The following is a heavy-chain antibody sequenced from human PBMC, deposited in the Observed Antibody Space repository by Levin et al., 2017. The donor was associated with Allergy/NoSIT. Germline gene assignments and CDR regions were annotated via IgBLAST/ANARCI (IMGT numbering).Heavy chain of an antibody. D-gene: IGHD4-17*01. V-gene: IGHV3-21*01. CDR2: ISGSSAYI. J-gene: IGHJ4*02. Sequence: NGVRQVQGKGLEWVSSISGSSAYIYYADSVRGRFTISRDNAKNSLYLQMNSLRAEDTAVYYCARDSRTWDYGDFGWGQGTLVTVSS. CDR3: ARDSRTWDYGDFG.